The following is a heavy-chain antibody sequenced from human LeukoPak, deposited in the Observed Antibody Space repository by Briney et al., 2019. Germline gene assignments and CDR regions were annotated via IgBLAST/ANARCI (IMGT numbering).Heavy chain of an antibody. V-gene: IGHV4-59*08. CDR2: IYYSGST. Sequence: SETLSLTCTVSGGSINSYYWSWIRQPPGKGLEWIGYIYYSGSTNYNPSLKSRVTISVDTSKNQFSLKLSSVTAADTAVYHCARQSGYSYGPDPWGQGTLVTVSS. D-gene: IGHD5-18*01. J-gene: IGHJ5*02. CDR3: ARQSGYSYGPDP. CDR1: GGSINSYY.